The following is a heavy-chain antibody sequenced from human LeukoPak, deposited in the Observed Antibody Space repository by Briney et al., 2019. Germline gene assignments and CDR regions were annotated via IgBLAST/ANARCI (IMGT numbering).Heavy chain of an antibody. CDR2: IYYSGST. CDR3: ARNRGYDSSGYYYDFDY. V-gene: IGHV4-30-4*01. D-gene: IGHD3-22*01. J-gene: IGHJ4*02. CDR1: GGSISSGDYY. Sequence: SETLSLTCTVSGGSISSGDYYWSWIRQPPGKGLEWIGYIYYSGSTYYNPSPKSRVTISVDTSKNQFSLKLSSVTAADTAVYYCARNRGYDSSGYYYDFDYWGQGTLVTVSS.